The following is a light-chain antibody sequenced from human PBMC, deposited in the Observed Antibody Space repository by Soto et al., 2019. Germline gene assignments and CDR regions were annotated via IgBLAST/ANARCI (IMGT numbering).Light chain of an antibody. CDR2: DAS. J-gene: IGKJ4*01. Sequence: EIVLTQSPGTLSLSPGERATLSCGASQSVSSSYLAWYQQKTGLAPRLIIYDASRRASGIPDRFSGRESGTDFTLTISRLEPEDFAVDYWQQYGSSPVTFGGGTKVEIK. V-gene: IGKV3D-20*01. CDR3: QQYGSSPVT. CDR1: QSVSSSY.